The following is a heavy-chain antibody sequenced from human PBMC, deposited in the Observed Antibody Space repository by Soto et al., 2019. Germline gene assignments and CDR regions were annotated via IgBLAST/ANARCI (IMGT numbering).Heavy chain of an antibody. D-gene: IGHD3-22*01. CDR1: GGSISSSSYY. CDR2: IYYSGST. Sequence: QLQLQESGPGLVKPSETLSLTCTVSGGSISSSSYYWGWIRQPPGKGLEWIGSIYYSGSTYYNPSLKSRVTISVDTSKNQFSLKLSSVTAADTAVYYCARRSLPGYNDSSGYPIDYWGQGTLVTVSS. J-gene: IGHJ4*02. CDR3: ARRSLPGYNDSSGYPIDY. V-gene: IGHV4-39*01.